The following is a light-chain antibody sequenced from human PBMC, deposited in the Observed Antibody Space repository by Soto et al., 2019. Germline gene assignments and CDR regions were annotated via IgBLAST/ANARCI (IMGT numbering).Light chain of an antibody. Sequence: QSVLTQPPSVSGAPGQRVTISCTWNSSNIGAGYDVHWYQKGLDTAPKLVIFAFTDRPSGVPDRFSGSRSASSASLVVTGLRAGEGVYFYGQSYDSRLSVGGLGGGTKLTV. J-gene: IGLJ3*02. CDR2: AFT. CDR3: QSYDSRLSVGG. V-gene: IGLV1-40*01. CDR1: SSNIGAGYD.